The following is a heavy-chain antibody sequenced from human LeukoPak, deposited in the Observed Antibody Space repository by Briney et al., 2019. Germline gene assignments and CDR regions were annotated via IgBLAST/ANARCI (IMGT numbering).Heavy chain of an antibody. CDR2: ISYDGSNK. CDR3: AKEVLLWFGDHYNWFDP. V-gene: IGHV3-30*18. CDR1: GFTFSSYG. J-gene: IGHJ5*02. Sequence: GGSLRLSCAASGFTFSSYGMHWVRQAPGKGLEWVALISYDGSNKYYADSVKGRFTISTDNSKTTLYLQMNSLRAEDTAVYYCAKEVLLWFGDHYNWFDPWGQGTLVTVSS. D-gene: IGHD3-10*01.